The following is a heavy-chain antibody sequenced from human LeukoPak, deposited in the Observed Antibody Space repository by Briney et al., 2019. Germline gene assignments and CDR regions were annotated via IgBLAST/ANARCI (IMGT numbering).Heavy chain of an antibody. D-gene: IGHD6-19*01. J-gene: IGHJ5*02. V-gene: IGHV3-48*01. Sequence: GGSLRLSCAASGFTFSSYSMNWVREAPGKGLEGVSYISRRSSTIYYADSVKGRFTIPRDNAKNSLYLQMNSLRAEDTAVYYCARFISSGWYSNWFDPWGQGTLVTVSS. CDR1: GFTFSSYS. CDR3: ARFISSGWYSNWFDP. CDR2: ISRRSSTI.